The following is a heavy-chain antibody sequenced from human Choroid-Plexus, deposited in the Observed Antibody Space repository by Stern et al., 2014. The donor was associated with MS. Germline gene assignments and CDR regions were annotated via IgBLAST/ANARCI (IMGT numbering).Heavy chain of an antibody. CDR1: GYIFTGYY. D-gene: IGHD3-3*01. Sequence: VHLVESGAEVKKPGALVKVSCKTSGYIFTGYYIHWVRQAPGQGLEWMAWINPNTGGTKYAQKFQGRVTMSRDTSISTAYVELSSLTSDDTAVYYCARDQRGITIFGVVTDYYYLGMDVWGQGTTVTVSS. CDR2: INPNTGGT. J-gene: IGHJ6*02. V-gene: IGHV1-2*02. CDR3: ARDQRGITIFGVVTDYYYLGMDV.